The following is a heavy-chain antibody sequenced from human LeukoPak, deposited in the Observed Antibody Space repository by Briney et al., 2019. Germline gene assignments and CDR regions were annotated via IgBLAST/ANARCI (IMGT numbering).Heavy chain of an antibody. CDR3: ARGTGGEWELLLPDY. V-gene: IGHV3-30-3*01. J-gene: IGHJ4*02. Sequence: PGGSLRLSCAASGFTFSSYAMHWVRQAPGKGLEWVAVISYDGSNKYYADSVKGRFTISRDNSKNTLYLQMNSLRAEDTAVYYCARGTGGEWELLLPDYWGQGTLVTVSS. CDR2: ISYDGSNK. D-gene: IGHD1-26*01. CDR1: GFTFSSYA.